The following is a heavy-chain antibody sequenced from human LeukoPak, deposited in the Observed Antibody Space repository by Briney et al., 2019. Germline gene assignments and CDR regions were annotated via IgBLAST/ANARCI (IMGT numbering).Heavy chain of an antibody. CDR1: GFTCDDYG. J-gene: IGHJ4*02. CDR2: ISWNSASV. CDR3: AKDYGYSSSWYDY. Sequence: GGSLRLSCEASGFTCDDYGMHWVRQAPGKGLEWVSTISWNSASVGYVDSVKGRFTISRDNAKKTLYPQMNSLRPEDTALYYCAKDYGYSSSWYDYWGQGTLVTVSS. D-gene: IGHD6-13*01. V-gene: IGHV3-9*01.